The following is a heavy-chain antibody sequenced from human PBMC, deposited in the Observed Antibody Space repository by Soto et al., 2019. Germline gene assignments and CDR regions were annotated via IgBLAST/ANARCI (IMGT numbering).Heavy chain of an antibody. CDR3: ARGSYGKYSWNYPRQGNWFDP. Sequence: SETLSLTCAVYGGCFSGYYWSWIRQPPGKGLEWIGEINHSGITNYNPSLNSRVTISVDTSNNQFSLKQSQLTAADTAVYYWARGSYGKYSWNYPRQGNWFDPWGQGTLVTVSS. D-gene: IGHD1-7*01. CDR2: INHSGIT. J-gene: IGHJ5*02. V-gene: IGHV4-34*01. CDR1: GGCFSGYY.